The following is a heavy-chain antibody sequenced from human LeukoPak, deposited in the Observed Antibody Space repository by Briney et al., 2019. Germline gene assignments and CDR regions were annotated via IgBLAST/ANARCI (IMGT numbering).Heavy chain of an antibody. J-gene: IGHJ4*02. CDR2: ISSSSSTI. Sequence: GGSLRLSCAASGFTFSSYSMNWVRQAPGKGLEWVSYISSSSSTIYYADSVKGRFTISGDNAKNSLYLQMNSLRAEDTAVYYCARDPSSYYYDSSGYPEYYFDYWGQGTLVTVSS. CDR1: GFTFSSYS. CDR3: ARDPSSYYYDSSGYPEYYFDY. D-gene: IGHD3-22*01. V-gene: IGHV3-48*01.